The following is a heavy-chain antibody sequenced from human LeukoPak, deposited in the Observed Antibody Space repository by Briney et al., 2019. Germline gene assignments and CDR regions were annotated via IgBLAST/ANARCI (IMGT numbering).Heavy chain of an antibody. CDR3: ARPIYSGYDSVYYMDV. D-gene: IGHD5-12*01. Sequence: PSETLSLTCAVSGCSISSGYYWGWIRQPPGKGLEWIGSIYHSGSTYYNPSLKSRVTISVDTSKNQFSLKLSSVTAAATAVYYCARPIYSGYDSVYYMDVWGKGTTVTVSS. V-gene: IGHV4-38-2*01. CDR1: GCSISSGYY. J-gene: IGHJ6*03. CDR2: IYHSGST.